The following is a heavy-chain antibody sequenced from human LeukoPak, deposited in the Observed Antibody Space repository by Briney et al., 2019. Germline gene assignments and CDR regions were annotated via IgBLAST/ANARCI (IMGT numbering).Heavy chain of an antibody. J-gene: IGHJ6*04. D-gene: IGHD6-13*01. CDR1: GYTFTSYD. CDR2: MNPNSGNT. CDR3: ARGSGQYSSSWYSVPTTRMDV. Sequence: GASVKVSCKASGYTFTSYDINWVRQATGQGLEWMGWMNPNSGNTGYAQKFQGRVTITRNTSISTAYMELSSLRSEDTAVYYCARGSGQYSSSWYSVPTTRMDVWGKGTTVTVSS. V-gene: IGHV1-8*03.